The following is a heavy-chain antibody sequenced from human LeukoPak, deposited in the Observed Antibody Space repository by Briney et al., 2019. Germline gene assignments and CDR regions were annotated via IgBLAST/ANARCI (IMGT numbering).Heavy chain of an antibody. V-gene: IGHV4-39*07. J-gene: IGHJ3*02. D-gene: IGHD2-2*01. CDR1: GGSISSSRYY. CDR2: IHYSGST. CDR3: VRTRLSDHIVPAAERADDACDM. Sequence: SETLSLTCTVSGGSISSSRYYWGWLRQPPGKGLEWIARIHYSGSTYYTLSLKSRVTVSVDTSENQFSLKLSSGAAADTAVYFCVRTRLSDHIVPAAERADDACDMWGQGTMVSVSS.